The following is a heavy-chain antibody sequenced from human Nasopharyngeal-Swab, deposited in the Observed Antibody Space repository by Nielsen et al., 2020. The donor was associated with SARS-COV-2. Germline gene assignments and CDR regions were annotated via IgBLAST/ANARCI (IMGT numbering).Heavy chain of an antibody. Sequence: GESLKISCKGSGYSFTNYWIGWVRQMPGKGLEWMGIIYPGDSDTRYSPSFQGQVTISADKSISTAYLQWSSLKASDTAMYYCARHWVYANYYYYGMDVWGQGTTVTVSS. J-gene: IGHJ6*02. D-gene: IGHD5/OR15-5a*01. CDR2: IYPGDSDT. CDR3: ARHWVYANYYYYGMDV. V-gene: IGHV5-51*01. CDR1: GYSFTNYW.